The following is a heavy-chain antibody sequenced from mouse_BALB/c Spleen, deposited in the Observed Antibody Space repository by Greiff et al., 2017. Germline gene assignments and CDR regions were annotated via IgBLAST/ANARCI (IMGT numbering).Heavy chain of an antibody. V-gene: IGHV3-2*02. D-gene: IGHD4-1*02. CDR3: ARGQLGRFAY. J-gene: IGHJ3*01. Sequence: EVMLVESGPGLVKPSQSLSLTCTVTGYSITSDYAWNWIRQFPGNKLEWMGYISYSGSTSYNPSLKSRISITRDTSKNQFFLQLNSVTTEDTATYYCARGQLGRFAYWGQGTLVTVSA. CDR2: ISYSGST. CDR1: GYSITSDYA.